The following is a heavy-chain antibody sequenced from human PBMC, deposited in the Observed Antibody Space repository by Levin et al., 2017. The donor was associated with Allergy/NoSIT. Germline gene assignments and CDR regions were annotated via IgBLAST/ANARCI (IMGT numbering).Heavy chain of an antibody. Sequence: GESLKISCKASGYTFTSYGISWVRQAPGQGLEWMGWISSYNGNTNYAQKLQGRVTMTTDTSTSTGYMELRSLRSDDTAVYYCARDRAVAGKFDYWGQGTLVTVSA. CDR1: GYTFTSYG. V-gene: IGHV1-18*01. CDR2: ISSYNGNT. J-gene: IGHJ4*02. D-gene: IGHD6-19*01. CDR3: ARDRAVAGKFDY.